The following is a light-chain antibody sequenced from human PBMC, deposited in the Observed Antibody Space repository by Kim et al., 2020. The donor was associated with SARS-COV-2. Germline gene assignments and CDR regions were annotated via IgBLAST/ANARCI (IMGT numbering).Light chain of an antibody. CDR3: QQRFA. Sequence: PSSLSASVGDKVTITCQASQYIGDYLNWYPQKPGKAPELLIYDTSNLEGGVPSRFSATKSGTDFTFTISNLQAEDVATYYCQQRFAFGPGTKVEIK. V-gene: IGKV1-33*01. CDR2: DTS. CDR1: QYIGDY. J-gene: IGKJ3*01.